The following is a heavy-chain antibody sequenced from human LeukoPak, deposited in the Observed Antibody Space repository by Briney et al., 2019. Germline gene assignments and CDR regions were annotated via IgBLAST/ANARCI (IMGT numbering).Heavy chain of an antibody. V-gene: IGHV1-2*04. J-gene: IGHJ4*02. CDR3: ARAKRSGRRAVAGFDY. D-gene: IGHD6-19*01. CDR2: INPNSGGT. Sequence: ASVKVSCKASGYTFTGYYMHWVRQAPGQGLEWMGWINPNSGGTNYAQKFQGWVTMTRDTSISTAYMELSRLRSDDTAVYYCARAKRSGRRAVAGFDYWGQGTLVTVSS. CDR1: GYTFTGYY.